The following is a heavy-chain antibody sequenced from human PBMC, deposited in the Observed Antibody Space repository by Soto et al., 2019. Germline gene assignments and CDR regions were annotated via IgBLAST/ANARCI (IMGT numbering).Heavy chain of an antibody. CDR2: ISYSGST. CDR3: ARGGYCSGNSCYGRWFDP. Sequence: SETLSLTCTVSGGSISSYYWSWIRQPPGKRLEWIGFISYSGSTNYSPSLKSRVTISIDTSKKQFFLKLSSVTAADTAVYYCARGGYCSGNSCYGRWFDPWGQGTLVTVSS. D-gene: IGHD2-15*01. CDR1: GGSISSYY. J-gene: IGHJ5*02. V-gene: IGHV4-59*01.